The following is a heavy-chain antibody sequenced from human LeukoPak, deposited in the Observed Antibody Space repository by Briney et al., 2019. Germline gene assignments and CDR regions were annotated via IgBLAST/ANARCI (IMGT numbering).Heavy chain of an antibody. V-gene: IGHV3-43*01. Sequence: GGSLSLSCAASGFTFDEYTMHWVRHAPGKGLEGVSLISWEGDPTYYAESVKGRFSMSRDNSRTSLYLQMNSLRSEDTAVYYCARDASFHSYYFNWFDPWGQGTPVTVSS. CDR1: GFTFDEYT. CDR3: ARDASFHSYYFNWFDP. D-gene: IGHD2/OR15-2a*01. J-gene: IGHJ5*02. CDR2: ISWEGDPT.